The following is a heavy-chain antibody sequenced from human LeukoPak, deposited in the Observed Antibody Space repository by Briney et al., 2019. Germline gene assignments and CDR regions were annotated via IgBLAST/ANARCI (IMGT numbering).Heavy chain of an antibody. CDR3: ATIVAAAARGFFDY. CDR2: IYYSGST. Sequence: SETLSLTCTVSGGSISSRSYYWGWIRQPPGQGLEYIGSIYYSGSTYYNPSLKSRVTMAVDTSKNQFSLKLSSVTAADTAVYYCATIVAAAARGFFDYWVQGTLVTVSS. D-gene: IGHD6-13*01. V-gene: IGHV4-39*01. CDR1: GGSISSRSYY. J-gene: IGHJ4*02.